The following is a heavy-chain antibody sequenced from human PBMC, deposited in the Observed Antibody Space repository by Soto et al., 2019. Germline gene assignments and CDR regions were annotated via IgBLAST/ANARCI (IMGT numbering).Heavy chain of an antibody. CDR3: ASKSATDTNNWFDP. Sequence: SETLSLTCTVSGGSISSSSYYWGWIRQPPGKGLEWIGSIYYSESTYYNPSLKSRLTISVDTSKNQFSLNLSSVTAADAAVYYCASKSATDTNNWFDPWGQGTLVTVS. CDR2: IYYSEST. V-gene: IGHV4-39*07. D-gene: IGHD3-3*01. J-gene: IGHJ5*02. CDR1: GGSISSSSYY.